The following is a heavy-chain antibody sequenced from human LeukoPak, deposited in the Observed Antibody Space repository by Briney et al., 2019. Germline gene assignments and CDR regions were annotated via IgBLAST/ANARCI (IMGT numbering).Heavy chain of an antibody. J-gene: IGHJ5*02. CDR3: ARVKGYSSRLWPVNWFHP. D-gene: IGHD6-13*01. CDR2: IYCSGST. CDR1: GGSISSSSYD. V-gene: IGHV4-39*07. Sequence: SGTLSLSCTGSGGSISSSSYDWGWLRQPPGQGLEWIGSIYCSGSTYYNPSLKSRVIRSEDTSKNQLSLKLSSGTAAATGEYYCARVKGYSSRLWPVNWFHPWGQGTLVTVSS.